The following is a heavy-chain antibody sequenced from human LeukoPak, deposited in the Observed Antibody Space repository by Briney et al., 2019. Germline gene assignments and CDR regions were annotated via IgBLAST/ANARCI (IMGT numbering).Heavy chain of an antibody. J-gene: IGHJ4*02. CDR2: IYNSGYT. V-gene: IGHV4-4*07. CDR3: ARGNNSPWDY. CDR1: GASISPYY. Sequence: SETLSLTCTVAGASISPYYWSWIRQPAGKGLEWIGRIYNSGYTNYNPSLESRVTMSLDTSNNEFSLKLSSVTAADTALYYSARGNNSPWDYWGQGILVTVSS. D-gene: IGHD1-14*01.